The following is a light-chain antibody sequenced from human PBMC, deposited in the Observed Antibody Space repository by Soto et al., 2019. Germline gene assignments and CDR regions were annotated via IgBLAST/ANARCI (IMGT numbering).Light chain of an antibody. V-gene: IGLV1-40*01. Sequence: QSVLTQPPSVSGAPGQRVTISCTGSSSNIGAGYDVHWYQQLPGTAPKLLIYGNSNRPSGVPDRFSGSKSGTSASLAITGLQAEDEADYYCQSYDSRLSGWVFRRGTKLTVL. J-gene: IGLJ3*02. CDR1: SSNIGAGYD. CDR3: QSYDSRLSGWV. CDR2: GNS.